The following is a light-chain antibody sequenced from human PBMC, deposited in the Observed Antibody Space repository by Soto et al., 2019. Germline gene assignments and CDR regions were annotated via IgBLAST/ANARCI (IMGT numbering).Light chain of an antibody. CDR3: ISFTTRATYV. CDR1: SSNVGNYDY. J-gene: IGLJ1*01. Sequence: QSVLTQPASVSGSPGQSITISCTGTSSNVGNYDYVSWYQQHPGKVPKLMIYDVSNRPSGVSNRFSGSKSGNTASLTISGLQAEVDAAYYCISFTTRATYVFGTGTKVTV. V-gene: IGLV2-14*01. CDR2: DVS.